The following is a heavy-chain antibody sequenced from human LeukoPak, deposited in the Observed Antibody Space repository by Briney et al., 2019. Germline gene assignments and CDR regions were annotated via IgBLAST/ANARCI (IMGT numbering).Heavy chain of an antibody. CDR1: GGTFSSYA. CDR2: IIPILGIA. D-gene: IGHD5-18*01. J-gene: IGHJ4*02. Sequence: ASVKVSCKASGGTFSSYAISWVRQAPGQGLEWMGRIIPILGIANYAQKFQGRVTITADKSTSTAYMELSSLRSEDTAVYYCAQRGNSYDFDNWGQGTLVTVSS. CDR3: AQRGNSYDFDN. V-gene: IGHV1-69*04.